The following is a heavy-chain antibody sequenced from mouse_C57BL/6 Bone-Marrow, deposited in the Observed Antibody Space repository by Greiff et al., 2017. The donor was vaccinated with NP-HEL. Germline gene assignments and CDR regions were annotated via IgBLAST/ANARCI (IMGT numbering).Heavy chain of an antibody. Sequence: EVKLMESGGGLVQPGGSLKLSCAASGFTFSDYYMYWVRQTPEKRLEWVAYISNGGGSTYYPDTVKGRFTISRDNAKNTLYLQMSRLKSEDTAMYYCARRAYGYYYAMDYWGQGTSVTVSS. CDR1: GFTFSDYY. CDR2: ISNGGGST. D-gene: IGHD2-2*01. CDR3: ARRAYGYYYAMDY. V-gene: IGHV5-12*01. J-gene: IGHJ4*01.